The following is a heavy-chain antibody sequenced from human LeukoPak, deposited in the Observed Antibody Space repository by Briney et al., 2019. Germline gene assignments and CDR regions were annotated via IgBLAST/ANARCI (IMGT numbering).Heavy chain of an antibody. V-gene: IGHV4-34*01. J-gene: IGHJ4*02. CDR3: ARSLYGPYF. D-gene: IGHD2/OR15-2a*01. CDR1: GGSISSYY. Sequence: PSETLSLTCTVSGGSISSYYWSWIRQPPGKGLEWIGEINHSGSTNYNPSLKSRVTISVDTSKNQFSLKLSSVTAADTAVYYCARSLYGPYFWGQGTLVTVSS. CDR2: INHSGST.